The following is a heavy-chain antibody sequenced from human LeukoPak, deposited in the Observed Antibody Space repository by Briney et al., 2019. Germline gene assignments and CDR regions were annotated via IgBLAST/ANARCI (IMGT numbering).Heavy chain of an antibody. CDR2: IYYSGST. V-gene: IGHV4-61*01. J-gene: IGHJ5*02. CDR3: ARALGYCSGGSCTRGYNWFDP. CDR1: GGSVSSGSYY. Sequence: PSATLSRTCTVSGGSVSSGSYYRSWIRQPPGKGLEWIGYIYYSGSTNYNPSLKSRVTISVDTSKNQFPLKLSSVTAADTAVYYCARALGYCSGGSCTRGYNWFDPWGQGTLVTVPS. D-gene: IGHD2-15*01.